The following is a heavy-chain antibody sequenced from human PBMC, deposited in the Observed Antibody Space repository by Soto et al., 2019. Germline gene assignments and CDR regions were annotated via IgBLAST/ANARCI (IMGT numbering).Heavy chain of an antibody. D-gene: IGHD3-3*01. CDR1: GYTFTSYG. J-gene: IGHJ6*02. CDR2: ISAYNGNT. V-gene: IGHV1-18*01. Sequence: ASVKVSCKASGYTFTSYGISWVRQAPGQGLEWMGWISAYNGNTNYAQKLQGRVTMTTDTSTSTAHMELRSLRSDDTAVYYCAGFRLGVAPLGVWGQGTRVTVSS. CDR3: AGFRLGVAPLGV.